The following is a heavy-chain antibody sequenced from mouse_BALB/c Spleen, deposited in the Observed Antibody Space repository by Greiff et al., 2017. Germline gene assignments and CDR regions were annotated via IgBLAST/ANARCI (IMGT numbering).Heavy chain of an antibody. J-gene: IGHJ4*01. CDR1: GYTFTDYE. CDR3: TRSLLDAMDY. V-gene: IGHV1-15*01. Sequence: QVQLQQSGAELVRPGASVTLSCKASGYTFTDYEMHWVKQTPVHGLEWIGAIDPETGGTAYNQKFKGKATLTADKSSSTAYMELRSLTSEDSAVYYCTRSLLDAMDYWGQGTAVTVSS. D-gene: IGHD2-1*01. CDR2: IDPETGGT.